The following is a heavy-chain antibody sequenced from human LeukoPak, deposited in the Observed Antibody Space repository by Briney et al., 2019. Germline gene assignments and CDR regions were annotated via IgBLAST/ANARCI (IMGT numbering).Heavy chain of an antibody. D-gene: IGHD3-22*01. CDR2: IYDSGST. CDR1: GGSINSYY. Sequence: SETLSLTCTVSGGSINSYYWSWIRQPPGKGLEWIGYIYDSGSTDYNPSLKSRVTISVDTSKNQFSLKLSSVTAADTAVYYCACLTTADAFDIWGQGTMVTVSS. CDR3: ACLTTADAFDI. J-gene: IGHJ3*02. V-gene: IGHV4-59*01.